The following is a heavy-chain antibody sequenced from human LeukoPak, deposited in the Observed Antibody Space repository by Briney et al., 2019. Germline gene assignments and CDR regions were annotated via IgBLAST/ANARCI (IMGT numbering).Heavy chain of an antibody. CDR3: TRVVVVPAAIPSY. CDR2: IRSKAYGGTT. V-gene: IGHV3-49*04. Sequence: GGSLRLSCTASGFTFGDYAMSWVRQAPGKGLEWVGFIRSKAYGGTTEYAASVKGRFTISRDDSKSIAYLQMNSLKTEDTAVYYCTRVVVVPAAIPSYWGQGTLVTVSS. CDR1: GFTFGDYA. J-gene: IGHJ4*02. D-gene: IGHD2-2*02.